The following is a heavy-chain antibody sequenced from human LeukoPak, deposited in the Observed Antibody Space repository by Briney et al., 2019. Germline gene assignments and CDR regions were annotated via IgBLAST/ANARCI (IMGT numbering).Heavy chain of an antibody. CDR3: ARGFRGYSYGWVH. V-gene: IGHV4-61*02. CDR1: GGSISSGSYY. J-gene: IGHJ4*02. D-gene: IGHD5-18*01. Sequence: PSETLSLTCTVSGGSISSGSYYWSWIRQPAGKGLEWIGRIYTSGSTNYNPSLKSRVTISVDTSKNQFSLKLSSVTAADTAVYYCARGFRGYSYGWVHWGQGTLVTVSS. CDR2: IYTSGST.